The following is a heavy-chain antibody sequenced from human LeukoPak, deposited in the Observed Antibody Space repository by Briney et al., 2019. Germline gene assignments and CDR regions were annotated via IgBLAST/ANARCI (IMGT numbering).Heavy chain of an antibody. Sequence: SETLSLTCAVYGGSFSGYYWSWIRQPPGKGLEWIGYIYYSGSTNYNPSLKSRVTISVDTSKNQFSLKLSSVTAADTAVYYCAREAGYYGSGTIYYYYGMDVWGQGTTVTVSS. D-gene: IGHD3-10*01. V-gene: IGHV4-59*01. CDR3: AREAGYYGSGTIYYYYGMDV. CDR2: IYYSGST. J-gene: IGHJ6*02. CDR1: GGSFSGYY.